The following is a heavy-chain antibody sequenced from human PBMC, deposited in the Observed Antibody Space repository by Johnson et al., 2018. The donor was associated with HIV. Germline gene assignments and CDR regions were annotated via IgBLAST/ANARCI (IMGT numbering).Heavy chain of an antibody. CDR3: TRDQKFCPLCGGDDAFDI. D-gene: IGHD2-21*01. Sequence: HVQLVESGGGVVQPGRSLRLSCAASGFTFSSYAMHWVRQAPGKGLEWVAVISYDGSNKYYADSVKGRFTISRDDSKSIAYLQMNSLKTEDTAVYYCTRDQKFCPLCGGDDAFDIWGQGTMVTVSS. J-gene: IGHJ3*02. CDR1: GFTFSSYA. CDR2: ISYDGSNK. V-gene: IGHV3-30-3*01.